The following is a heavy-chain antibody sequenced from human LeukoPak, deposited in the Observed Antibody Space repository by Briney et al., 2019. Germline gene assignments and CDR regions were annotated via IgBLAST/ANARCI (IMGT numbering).Heavy chain of an antibody. CDR1: GFTFSSYA. CDR3: ARVIFGVVIGLDY. J-gene: IGHJ4*02. D-gene: IGHD3-3*01. CDR2: ISYDGSNK. V-gene: IGHV3-30*04. Sequence: GRSLRLSCAASGFTFSSYAMHWVRQAPGKGREWVAVISYDGSNKYYADSVKGRFTISRDNSKNTLYLQMNSLRAEDTAVYYCARVIFGVVIGLDYWGQGTLVTVSS.